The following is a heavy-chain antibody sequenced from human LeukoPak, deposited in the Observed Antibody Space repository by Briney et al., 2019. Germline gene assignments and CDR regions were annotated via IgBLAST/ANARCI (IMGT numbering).Heavy chain of an antibody. D-gene: IGHD2-15*01. Sequence: ASVKVSCKASGYTFTSYDINWVRQATGQGLEWMGWMNPNSGITGYAQKFQGRVTISRNTSISTAYMELSSLRSEDTAVYYCARGYCSGGSCYSYYYYNYMDVWGKGTTVTVSS. CDR1: GYTFTSYD. CDR3: ARGYCSGGSCYSYYYYNYMDV. CDR2: MNPNSGIT. J-gene: IGHJ6*03. V-gene: IGHV1-8*03.